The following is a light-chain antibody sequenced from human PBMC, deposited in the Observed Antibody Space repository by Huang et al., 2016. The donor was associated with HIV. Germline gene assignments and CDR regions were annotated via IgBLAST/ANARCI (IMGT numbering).Light chain of an antibody. Sequence: EIVMTQSPATLSVSPGERATLSCRASQSVAKHFACYQQKPGQAPRLLIYGASTRATGSPARFSGSGSGTECTLTISSLQSEDFAVYYCHHYSNWPPTWTFGQGTKVEIK. CDR2: GAS. CDR1: QSVAKH. V-gene: IGKV3-15*01. CDR3: HHYSNWPPTWT. J-gene: IGKJ1*01.